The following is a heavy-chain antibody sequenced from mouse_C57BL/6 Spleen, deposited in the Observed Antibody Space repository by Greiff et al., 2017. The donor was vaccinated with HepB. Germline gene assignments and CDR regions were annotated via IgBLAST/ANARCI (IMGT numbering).Heavy chain of an antibody. Sequence: QVHVKQSGAELVKPGASVKISCKASGYAFSSYWMNWVKQRPGKGLEWIGQIYPGDGDTNYNGKFKGKATLTADKSSSTAYMQLSSLTSEDSAVYFCARGVYYGSSRYAMDYWGQGTSVTVSS. CDR1: GYAFSSYW. CDR3: ARGVYYGSSRYAMDY. CDR2: IYPGDGDT. D-gene: IGHD1-1*01. J-gene: IGHJ4*01. V-gene: IGHV1-80*01.